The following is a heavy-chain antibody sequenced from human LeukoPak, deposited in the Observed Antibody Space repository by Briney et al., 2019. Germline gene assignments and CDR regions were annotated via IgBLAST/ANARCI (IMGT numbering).Heavy chain of an antibody. CDR2: IYSGGST. Sequence: PGGSLRLSCAASGFTVSSNYMSWVRQAPGKGLEWVSVIYSGGSTYYADSVKGRFTISRDNSKNTLYLQMNSLRAGDTAVYYCARDCRGSYCGYGLDYWGQGTLVTVSS. CDR3: ARDCRGSYCGYGLDY. V-gene: IGHV3-53*01. J-gene: IGHJ4*02. CDR1: GFTVSSNY. D-gene: IGHD1-26*01.